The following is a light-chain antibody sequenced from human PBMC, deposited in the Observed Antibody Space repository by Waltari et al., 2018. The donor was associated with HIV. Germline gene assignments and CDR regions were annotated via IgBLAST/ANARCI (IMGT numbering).Light chain of an antibody. CDR1: TLSNQY. CDR2: RDI. CDR3: QSADNSGTYV. Sequence: SYAFTQPPSVSVSPGPTARIPCSGATLSNQYSYWYQKKSGQAPVLVIFRDIGRPSGIPERFSGSRSGATVTLTISGVQAEDEADYYCQSADNSGTYVFATGTQVTVL. V-gene: IGLV3-25*03. J-gene: IGLJ1*01.